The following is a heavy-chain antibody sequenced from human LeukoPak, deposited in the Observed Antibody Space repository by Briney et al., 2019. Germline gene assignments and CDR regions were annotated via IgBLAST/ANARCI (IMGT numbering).Heavy chain of an antibody. CDR2: IYYSGST. V-gene: IGHV4-59*01. CDR3: ARHKEKGAFDI. Sequence: PPETLSLTCTVSGGSINNYYWSWIRQPPGKGLEWIGYIYYSGSTNYNPSLKSRVTISVDTSKNQFSLKLSSVTAADTAVYYCARHKEKGAFDIWGQGTMVTVSS. CDR1: GGSINNYY. J-gene: IGHJ3*02.